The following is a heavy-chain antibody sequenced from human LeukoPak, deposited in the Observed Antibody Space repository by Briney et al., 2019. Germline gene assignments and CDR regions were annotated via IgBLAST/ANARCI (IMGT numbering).Heavy chain of an antibody. CDR2: IYYSGST. V-gene: IGHV4-59*12. CDR1: GGSISSYY. J-gene: IGHJ6*02. D-gene: IGHD2-2*01. CDR3: ARNLPAAVSGIRNGMDV. Sequence: PSETLSLTCTVSGGSISSYYWSWVRQPPGKGLEWVGYIYYSGSTTYNPSLKSRVTMSVDTSKNQFSLKLSSVTAADTAVYYCARNLPAAVSGIRNGMDVWGQGTTVIVSS.